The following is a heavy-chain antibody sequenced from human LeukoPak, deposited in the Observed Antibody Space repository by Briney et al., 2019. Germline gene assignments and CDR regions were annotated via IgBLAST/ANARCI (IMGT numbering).Heavy chain of an antibody. CDR1: GYTFTGYY. CDR3: ARVPFYCSSTSCPPNYYFDY. CDR2: INPNSGGT. J-gene: IGHJ4*02. V-gene: IGHV1-2*02. Sequence: GASVKVSCKASGYTFTGYYMHWVRQAPGQGLEWMGWINPNSGGTNYAQKFQGRVTMTRDTSISTAYMELSRLRSDDTAVYYCARVPFYCSSTSCPPNYYFDYWGQGTLVTVSS. D-gene: IGHD2-2*01.